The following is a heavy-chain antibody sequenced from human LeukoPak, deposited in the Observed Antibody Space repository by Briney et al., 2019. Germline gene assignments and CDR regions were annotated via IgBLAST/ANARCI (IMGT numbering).Heavy chain of an antibody. D-gene: IGHD1-26*01. CDR2: IYYSGST. J-gene: IGHJ4*02. Sequence: SETLSLTCTVSGGSISSYYWSWIRQPPGKGLEWIGYIYYSGSTNYNPSLKSRDTISVDTSKNQFSLKLSSVTAADTAVYYCARDSGSYPSFDYWGQGTLVTVSS. CDR3: ARDSGSYPSFDY. V-gene: IGHV4-59*01. CDR1: GGSISSYY.